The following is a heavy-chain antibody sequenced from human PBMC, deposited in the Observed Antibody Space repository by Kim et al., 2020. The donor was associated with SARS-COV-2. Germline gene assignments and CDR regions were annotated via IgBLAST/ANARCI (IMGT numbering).Heavy chain of an antibody. J-gene: IGHJ6*02. CDR2: RI. CDR3: GRDTLPGGMDV. V-gene: IGHV3-9*01. Sequence: RIDFADSVKCRFTISRDNAKNSVYLQMNSLRGEDTAVYYCGRDTLPGGMDVWGQGTTVTVSS.